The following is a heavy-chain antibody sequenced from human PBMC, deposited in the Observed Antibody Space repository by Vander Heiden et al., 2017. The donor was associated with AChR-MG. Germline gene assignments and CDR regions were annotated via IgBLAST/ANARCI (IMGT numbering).Heavy chain of an antibody. CDR3: AKDVSYSSGWYSEGYFQH. CDR1: GFTFSSYG. D-gene: IGHD6-19*01. J-gene: IGHJ1*01. Sequence: QVQLVESGGGVVQPGGSLRLSCAATGFTFSSYGMHWVRQAPGKGLEWVAFIRYDGSNKYYADSVKGRFTISRDNSKNTLYLQMNSLRAEDTAVYYCAKDVSYSSGWYSEGYFQHWGQGTLVTVSS. CDR2: IRYDGSNK. V-gene: IGHV3-30*02.